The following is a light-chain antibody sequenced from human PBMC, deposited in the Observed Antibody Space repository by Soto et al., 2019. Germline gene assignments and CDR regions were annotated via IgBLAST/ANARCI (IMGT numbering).Light chain of an antibody. J-gene: IGKJ5*01. CDR3: QQYNTWPPIT. V-gene: IGKV3-15*01. CDR1: QSINSN. CDR2: RAS. Sequence: IVMTQSPATLSVSPGERATLSCRASQSINSNLAWYQQKPGQAPRLLMFRASIRATGFPARFSGSGSWTEFTLTISSLQSEDFAVYYCQQYNTWPPITFGQGTRLEIK.